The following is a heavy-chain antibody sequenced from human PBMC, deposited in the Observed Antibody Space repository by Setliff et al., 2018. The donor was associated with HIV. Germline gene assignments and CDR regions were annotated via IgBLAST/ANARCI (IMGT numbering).Heavy chain of an antibody. D-gene: IGHD5-18*01. Sequence: LSLTCAVSGGSISSNNWWSWVRQPPGKGLEWIGEIYHGGSTNYNPSLKSRVTISVDKSKNQFSLKLSSVTAADTAVYYCARATPGYNYGSRHAFDIWGQGTKVTVSS. CDR3: ARATPGYNYGSRHAFDI. CDR1: GGSISSNNW. J-gene: IGHJ3*02. V-gene: IGHV4-4*02. CDR2: IYHGGST.